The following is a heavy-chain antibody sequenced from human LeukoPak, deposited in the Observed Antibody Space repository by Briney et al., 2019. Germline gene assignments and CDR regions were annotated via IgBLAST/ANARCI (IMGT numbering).Heavy chain of an antibody. CDR3: ARDLFRSTGSLAFGGY. Sequence: GGSLRLSCAASGFTFDDYGMSWVRQAPGKGLEWVSGINWNGGSTGYADSVKGRFTISRDNAKNSLYLQMNSLRAEDTALYYCARDLFRSTGSLAFGGYWGQGTLVTVSS. V-gene: IGHV3-20*04. D-gene: IGHD3-9*01. CDR1: GFTFDDYG. CDR2: INWNGGST. J-gene: IGHJ4*02.